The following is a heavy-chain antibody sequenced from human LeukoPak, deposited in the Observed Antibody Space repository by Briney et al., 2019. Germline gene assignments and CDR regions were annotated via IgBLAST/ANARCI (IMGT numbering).Heavy chain of an antibody. CDR1: RYTFTNYG. D-gene: IGHD3-10*01. V-gene: IGHV1-18*01. Sequence: ASVKVSCKASRYTFTNYGISWVRQAPGQGLEWMGWISAYNGNTKFAQKLQGRVTMTTDTSTSTAYMELRSLRSDDTAVYYCARDGPAYCSGRMGWFDPWGQGTLVTVSS. CDR3: ARDGPAYCSGRMGWFDP. J-gene: IGHJ5*02. CDR2: ISAYNGNT.